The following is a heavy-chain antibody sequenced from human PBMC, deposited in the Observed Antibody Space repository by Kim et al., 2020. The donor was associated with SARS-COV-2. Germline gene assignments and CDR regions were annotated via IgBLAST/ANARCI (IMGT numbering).Heavy chain of an antibody. CDR2: IYSTGTT. V-gene: IGHV3-53*01. CDR3: TRGGSSAAAY. D-gene: IGHD3-16*01. J-gene: IGHJ4*02. Sequence: GGSLRLSCAASGFAVSSNYMRWVRQAPGKGLEWVSLIYSTGTTYYADSVRGRVTISRDNSKNTLYLQMNSLRADHTAVYFCTRGGSSAAAYGGRGTLVTVS. CDR1: GFAVSSNY.